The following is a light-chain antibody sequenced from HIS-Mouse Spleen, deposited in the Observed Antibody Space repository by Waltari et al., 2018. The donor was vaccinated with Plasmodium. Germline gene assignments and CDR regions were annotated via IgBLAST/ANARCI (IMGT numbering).Light chain of an antibody. J-gene: IGLJ3*02. CDR1: ALPKKY. Sequence: SYELPQPPSRSVSPGQTARITSPGRALPKKYAFWYQQKSGQAPVLVIYEDSKRPSGIPERFSGSSSGTMATLTISGAQVEDEADYYCYSTDSSGNHRVFGGGTKLTVL. CDR2: EDS. CDR3: YSTDSSGNHRV. V-gene: IGLV3-10*01.